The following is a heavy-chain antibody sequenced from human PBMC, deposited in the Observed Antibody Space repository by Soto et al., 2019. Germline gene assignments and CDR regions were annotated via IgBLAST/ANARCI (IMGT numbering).Heavy chain of an antibody. V-gene: IGHV4-61*01. CDR2: IYYTGST. CDR3: ARLEMATDY. Sequence: PSETLSLTCTVSGGSVTSGSYYWNWIRQPPGKGLEWIGYIYYTGSTNYNPSLKSRVTISAHTSKNQFSLKLNSVTAADTAVYYCARLEMATDYWGQGILVTVSS. J-gene: IGHJ4*02. D-gene: IGHD5-12*01. CDR1: GGSVTSGSYY.